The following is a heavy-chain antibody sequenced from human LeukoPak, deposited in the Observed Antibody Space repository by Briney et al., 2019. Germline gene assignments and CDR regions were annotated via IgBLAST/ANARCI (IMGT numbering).Heavy chain of an antibody. CDR2: ISSDGSID. D-gene: IGHD1-7*01. Sequence: GGSLRLSCAASEFTFSSYGMHWVRQAPGKGLEWVAVISSDGSIDYYADSVRGRFTVSRDNSKNTMYLQVNSLRAEDTAVYYCTREGMGTTFSAWFDPWGQGTLVTVSS. CDR1: EFTFSSYG. CDR3: TREGMGTTFSAWFDP. V-gene: IGHV3-30*03. J-gene: IGHJ5*02.